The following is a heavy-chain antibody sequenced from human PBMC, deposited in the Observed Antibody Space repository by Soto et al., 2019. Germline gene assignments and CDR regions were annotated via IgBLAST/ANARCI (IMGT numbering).Heavy chain of an antibody. Sequence: EALSLTCTVSGGSISSYYWSWIRQPPGKGLEWIGYIYYSGSTNYNPSLKSRVTISVDTSKNQFSLKLSSVTAADTAVYYCARRYGYAFDIWGQGTMVTVS. J-gene: IGHJ3*02. CDR3: ARRYGYAFDI. CDR1: GGSISSYY. CDR2: IYYSGST. D-gene: IGHD4-17*01. V-gene: IGHV4-59*01.